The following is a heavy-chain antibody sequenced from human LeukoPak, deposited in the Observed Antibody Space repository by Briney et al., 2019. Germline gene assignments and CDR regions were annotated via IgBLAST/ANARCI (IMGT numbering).Heavy chain of an antibody. CDR3: ARDSDSSSSTYYYGMDV. D-gene: IGHD6-6*01. CDR2: ISYDGSNK. V-gene: IGHV3-30-3*01. CDR1: GFTFSSYA. J-gene: IGHJ6*02. Sequence: GGSLRLSCAASGFTFSSYAMHWVRQAPGKGLEWVAVISYDGSNKYYADSVKGRFTISRDNSKNTLYLQMNSLRAEDTAVYYCARDSDSSSSTYYYGMDVWGQGTTVTVSS.